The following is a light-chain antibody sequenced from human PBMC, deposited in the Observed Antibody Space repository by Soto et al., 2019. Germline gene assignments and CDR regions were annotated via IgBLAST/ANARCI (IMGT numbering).Light chain of an antibody. Sequence: QSLLTQPASVSGSLGQSITISCTGTSSDVGAYNYVSWYQQQPGKAPKLMISEVSNRPSGVSNRFSGSKSGNTASLIISGLQAEDEADYYCCSFTRITPYVLGNGTKVTV. CDR1: SSDVGAYNY. CDR2: EVS. J-gene: IGLJ1*01. V-gene: IGLV2-14*01. CDR3: CSFTRITPYV.